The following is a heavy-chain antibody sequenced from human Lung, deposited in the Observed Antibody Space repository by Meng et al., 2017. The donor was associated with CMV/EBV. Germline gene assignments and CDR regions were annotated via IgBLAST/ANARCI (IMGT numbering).Heavy chain of an antibody. CDR1: GFTFSSYW. J-gene: IGHJ6*02. D-gene: IGHD3-3*01. CDR3: ARDKVRYYDFWSGYGGMDV. Sequence: SXAASGFTFSSYWMHWVRQAPGKGLVWVSRINSDGSSTSYADSVKGRFTISRDNAKNTLYLQMNSLRAEDTAVYYCARDKVRYYDFWSGYGGMDVWGQGXTVTVSS. CDR2: INSDGSST. V-gene: IGHV3-74*01.